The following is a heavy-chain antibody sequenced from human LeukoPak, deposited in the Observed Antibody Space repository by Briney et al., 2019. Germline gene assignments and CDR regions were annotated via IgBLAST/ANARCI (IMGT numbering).Heavy chain of an antibody. J-gene: IGHJ5*02. D-gene: IGHD2-2*01. CDR3: ARALLRYCSSTSCYWFDP. CDR1: GGTFSSYA. V-gene: IGHV1-69*13. Sequence: ASVKVSCKASGGTFSSYAISWVRQAPGQGLERMGGIIPIFGTANYAQKFQGRVTITADESTSTAYMELSSLRSEDTAVYYCARALLRYCSSTSCYWFDPWGQGTLVTVSS. CDR2: IIPIFGTA.